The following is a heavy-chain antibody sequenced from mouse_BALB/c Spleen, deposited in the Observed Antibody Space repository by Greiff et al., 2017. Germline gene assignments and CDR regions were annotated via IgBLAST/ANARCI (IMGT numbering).Heavy chain of an antibody. J-gene: IGHJ3*01. V-gene: IGHV14-3*02. Sequence: EVQLQESGAELVKPGASVKLSCTASGFNIKDTYMHWVKQRPEQGLEWIGRIDPANGNTKYDPKFQGKATITADTSSNTAYLQLSSLTSEDTAVYYCNEPFAYWGQGTLVTVSA. CDR1: GFNIKDTY. CDR2: IDPANGNT. CDR3: NEPFAY.